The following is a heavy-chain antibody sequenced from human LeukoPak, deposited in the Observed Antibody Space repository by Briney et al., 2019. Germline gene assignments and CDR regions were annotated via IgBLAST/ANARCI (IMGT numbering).Heavy chain of an antibody. J-gene: IGHJ4*02. CDR3: ASPNSMAGTHYFHY. V-gene: IGHV3-30*04. D-gene: IGHD6-19*01. CDR2: ISYDGTDK. CDR1: GFTFTTFP. Sequence: GGSLRLSCAASGFTFTTFPMHWVRQPPGKGLEWVAVISYDGTDKYYADSVKGRFTISRDNSKSTLYLQMDSLRAEDTAVYYCASPNSMAGTHYFHYWGQGTLVTVSS.